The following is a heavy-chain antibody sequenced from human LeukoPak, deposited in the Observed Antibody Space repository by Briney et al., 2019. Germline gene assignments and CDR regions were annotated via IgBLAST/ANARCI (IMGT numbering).Heavy chain of an antibody. D-gene: IGHD3-22*01. J-gene: IGHJ5*02. V-gene: IGHV3-33*01. CDR3: ASLPLRDRHDRPRCFDL. CDR2: IWYDGSNK. CDR1: GLTSSIYG. Sequence: SGGSLRLSCVASGLTSSIYGMDWVRQAPGKGLEWVAVIWYDGSNKYYADSVKGRFTISRDNSKNTLYLQMNSLRAEDTAVYYCASLPLRDRHDRPRCFDLGGRGTLVTVSS.